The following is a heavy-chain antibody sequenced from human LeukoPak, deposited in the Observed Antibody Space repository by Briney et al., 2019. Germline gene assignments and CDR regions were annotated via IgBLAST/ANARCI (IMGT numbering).Heavy chain of an antibody. CDR3: ARGHWFAHLDY. Sequence: PGGSLRLSCAASGFTFSSYAMSWVRQAPGKGLEWVSGISGNGGSTYYAASVKGRFTISRDNSKNTLYLQMNSLRAEDAAVYYCARGHWFAHLDYWGQGTLVTVSS. CDR1: GFTFSSYA. J-gene: IGHJ4*02. CDR2: ISGNGGST. V-gene: IGHV3-23*01. D-gene: IGHD3-9*01.